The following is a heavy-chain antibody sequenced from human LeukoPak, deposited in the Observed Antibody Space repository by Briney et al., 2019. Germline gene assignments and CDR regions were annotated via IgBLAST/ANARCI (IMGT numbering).Heavy chain of an antibody. J-gene: IGHJ4*02. CDR1: GLTLRNFA. Sequence: GGSLRLSCAASGLTLRNFAMSWVRQSPGKGLEWVSSISISGDNTHYADSVKGRFTISRDNSKDTLYLQMNSLRAEDTAVYYCAREVRPNDYWGQGTLVTVSS. V-gene: IGHV3-23*01. CDR3: AREVRPNDY. D-gene: IGHD6-25*01. CDR2: ISISGDNT.